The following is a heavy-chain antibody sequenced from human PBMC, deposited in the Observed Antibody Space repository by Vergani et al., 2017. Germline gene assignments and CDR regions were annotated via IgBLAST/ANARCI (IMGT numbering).Heavy chain of an antibody. V-gene: IGHV1-2*02. J-gene: IGHJ5*02. D-gene: IGHD3-22*01. CDR1: GYTFTGYY. CDR3: ARGGVYYDSSGDNWFDP. CDR2: INPNSGGT. Sequence: QVQLVQSGAEVKKPGASVKVSCKASGYTFTGYYMHWVRQAPGQGLEWMGWINPNSGGTNHAQKFQGRVTMTRDTSISTAYMELSRLRSDDTAVYYCARGGVYYDSSGDNWFDPWGQGTLVTVSS.